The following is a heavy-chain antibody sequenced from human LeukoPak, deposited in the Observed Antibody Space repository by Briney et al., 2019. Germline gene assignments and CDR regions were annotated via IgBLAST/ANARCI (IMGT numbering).Heavy chain of an antibody. D-gene: IGHD3-10*01. CDR1: VGSISSGGYY. CDR2: SYYSGST. J-gene: IGHJ4*02. Sequence: SETLSLTCTVSVGSISSGGYYWSWIRQHPGKGLEWIGYSYYSGSTYYNPSLKIRVTISVDTSKNQFSLKLSSATAADTAVYYCARDSRRLDYYGSGSYYNVVIFDYWGQGTLVTVSS. CDR3: ARDSRRLDYYGSGSYYNVVIFDY. V-gene: IGHV4-31*03.